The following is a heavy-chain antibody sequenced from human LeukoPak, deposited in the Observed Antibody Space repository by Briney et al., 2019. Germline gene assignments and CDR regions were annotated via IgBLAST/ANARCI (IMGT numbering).Heavy chain of an antibody. Sequence: GGSLRLSCAASGFTFSSYAMSWVRQAPGKGLEWVSSISSSSSYIYYADSVKGRFTISRDNAKNSLYLQMNSLRAEDTAVYYCARDQEGIVGYWGQGTLVTVSS. J-gene: IGHJ4*02. V-gene: IGHV3-21*01. D-gene: IGHD1-26*01. CDR2: ISSSSSYI. CDR3: ARDQEGIVGY. CDR1: GFTFSSYA.